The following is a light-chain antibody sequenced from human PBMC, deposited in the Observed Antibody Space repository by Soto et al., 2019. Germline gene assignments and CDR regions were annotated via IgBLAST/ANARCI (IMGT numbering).Light chain of an antibody. J-gene: IGKJ2*01. V-gene: IGKV1-39*01. CDR1: QSISTY. CDR2: DAS. Sequence: IQMTQSPSTLSASVGERVTIICRASQSISTYLNWYQQKPGKAPKLLIYDASTLQSGVPLRFSGSGSGTDFALTISSLQPEDFATYYCQQSYSTPTFGQGTKVDI. CDR3: QQSYSTPT.